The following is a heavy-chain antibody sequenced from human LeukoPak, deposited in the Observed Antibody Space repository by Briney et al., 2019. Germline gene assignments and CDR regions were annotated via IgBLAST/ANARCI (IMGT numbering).Heavy chain of an antibody. CDR1: GFTFSSYA. CDR3: AKDHEGGSYPHDAFDI. D-gene: IGHD1-26*01. CDR2: ISYDGSNK. Sequence: PGRSLRLSCAASGFTFSSYAMHWVRQAPGKGLEWVAVISYDGSNKYYADSVKGRFTISRDNSKNTLYLQMNSLRAEDTAVYYCAKDHEGGSYPHDAFDIWGQGTMVTVSS. V-gene: IGHV3-30*04. J-gene: IGHJ3*02.